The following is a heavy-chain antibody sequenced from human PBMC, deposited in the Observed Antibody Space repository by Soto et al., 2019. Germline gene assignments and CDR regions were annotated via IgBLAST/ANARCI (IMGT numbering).Heavy chain of an antibody. V-gene: IGHV1-2*02. Sequence: GASVKVSCKASGFSFTGYYIHWLRPAPGQGLEWMGWINAHSGGTEYTQKFPGRVTLNRDTSIAIAYLTLTTLPSDDTALYYYAKDLTRQHAYLLDPRSQGTQVTVSS. D-gene: IGHD3-10*01. CDR3: AKDLTRQHAYLLDP. J-gene: IGHJ5*02. CDR1: GFSFTGYY. CDR2: INAHSGGT.